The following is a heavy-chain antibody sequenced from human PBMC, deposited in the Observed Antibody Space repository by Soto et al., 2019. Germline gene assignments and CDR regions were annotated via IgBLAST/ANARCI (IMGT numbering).Heavy chain of an antibody. D-gene: IGHD5-12*01. CDR1: GFTFSSYA. J-gene: IGHJ6*02. V-gene: IGHV3-30-3*01. CDR2: ISYDGSNK. CDR3: ASLRVVVDTITVGYGMDV. Sequence: GGSLRLSCAASGFTFSSYAMHWVRQAPGKGLEWVAVISYDGSNKYYADSVKGRFTISRDNSKNTLYLQMNSLRAEDTAVYYCASLRVVVDTITVGYGMDVWGQGTRVTFSS.